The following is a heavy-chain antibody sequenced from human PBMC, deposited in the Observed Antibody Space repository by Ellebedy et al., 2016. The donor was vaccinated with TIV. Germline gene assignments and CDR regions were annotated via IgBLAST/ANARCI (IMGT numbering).Heavy chain of an antibody. D-gene: IGHD3-10*01. V-gene: IGHV3-48*03. J-gene: IGHJ3*01. Sequence: GESLKISCEASGFSFSSHEMNWVRQAPGKGLEWISFISSSGYTIYYAESVKGRFTISRDNPKSSLYLQMNNLRAEDTAVYFCARDLPYSADSGSYYDNDGFDVWGPGTKVTVSS. CDR1: GFSFSSHE. CDR3: ARDLPYSADSGSYYDNDGFDV. CDR2: ISSSGYTI.